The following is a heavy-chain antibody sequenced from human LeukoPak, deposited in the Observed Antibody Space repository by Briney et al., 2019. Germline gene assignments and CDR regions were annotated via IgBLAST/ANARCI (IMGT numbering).Heavy chain of an antibody. D-gene: IGHD3-10*01. CDR2: IYYGGST. CDR1: GGSISLYY. V-gene: IGHV4-59*08. CDR3: ARRDFYGAGSHYDN. J-gene: IGHJ4*02. Sequence: PSETLSLTCTASGGSISLYYWSWIRQPPGKGLEWIGYIYYGGSTIYNPARESRVTMSVDRSRNQFSLRLTSVTAADTAVYYCARRDFYGAGSHYDNWGQGTLVAVSS.